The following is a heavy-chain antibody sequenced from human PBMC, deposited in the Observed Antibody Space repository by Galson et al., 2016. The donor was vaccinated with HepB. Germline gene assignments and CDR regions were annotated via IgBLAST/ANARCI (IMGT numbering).Heavy chain of an antibody. CDR3: ARHPGYSSRGNDY. Sequence: SETLSLTCTVSGSSIIGYYWSWIRQSPAKGLEWIASIYYTGSTNYNPSLKSRVTISADTSKNQFSLKLRSVTVADTAVYYCARHPGYSSRGNDYWGQGTLVTVSS. D-gene: IGHD6-13*01. V-gene: IGHV4-59*08. J-gene: IGHJ4*02. CDR2: IYYTGST. CDR1: GSSIIGYY.